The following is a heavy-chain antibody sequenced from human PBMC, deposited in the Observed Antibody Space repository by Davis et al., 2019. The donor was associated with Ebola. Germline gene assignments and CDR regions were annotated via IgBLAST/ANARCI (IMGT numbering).Heavy chain of an antibody. J-gene: IGHJ5*02. Sequence: GESLKISCAAFGFTFSSYSMNWVRQAPGKGLEWVSSISSSSSYIYYADSVKGRFTISRDNAKNSLYLQMNSLRAEDTAVYYCARVIMVRGVCWFDPWGQGTLVTVSS. D-gene: IGHD3-10*01. V-gene: IGHV3-21*04. CDR2: ISSSSSYI. CDR1: GFTFSSYS. CDR3: ARVIMVRGVCWFDP.